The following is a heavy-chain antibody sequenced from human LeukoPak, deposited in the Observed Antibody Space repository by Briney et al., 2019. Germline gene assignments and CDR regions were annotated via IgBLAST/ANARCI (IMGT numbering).Heavy chain of an antibody. CDR2: IIRIFGTA. V-gene: IGHV1-69*01. D-gene: IGHD3-22*01. J-gene: IGHJ4*02. CDR1: GGTFSSYA. CDR3: ARDVFPYYYDSSGMFDY. Sequence: SVKVSCKASGGTFSSYAISWVRQAPGQGLEWMVGIIRIFGTANYAQKFQGRVTITADESTSTAYMELSSLRSEDTAVYYCARDVFPYYYDSSGMFDYWGQGTLVTVSS.